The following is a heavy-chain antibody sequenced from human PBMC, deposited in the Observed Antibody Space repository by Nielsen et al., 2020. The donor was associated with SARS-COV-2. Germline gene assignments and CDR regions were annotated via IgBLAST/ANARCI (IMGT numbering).Heavy chain of an antibody. CDR1: GFTFSSYA. V-gene: IGHV3-30*04. J-gene: IGHJ3*02. CDR2: ISYDGSNK. CDR3: ARDGPTVTTFMGHDAFDI. D-gene: IGHD4-17*01. Sequence: GESRKISCAASGFTFSSYAMHWVRQAPGKGLEWVAVISYDGSNKYYADSVKGRFTISRDNSKNTLYLQMNSLRAEDTAVYYCARDGPTVTTFMGHDAFDIWGQGTMVTVSS.